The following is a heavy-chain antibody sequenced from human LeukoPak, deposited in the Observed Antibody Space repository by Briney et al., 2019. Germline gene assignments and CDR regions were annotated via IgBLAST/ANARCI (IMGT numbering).Heavy chain of an antibody. CDR2: IRYDGSNK. V-gene: IGHV3-30*02. J-gene: IGHJ6*03. D-gene: IGHD5-18*01. Sequence: GGSLRLSCAASGFTFSSYGMHWVRQAPGKGLEWVAFIRYDGSNKYYADSVKGRFTISRDNSKNTLYLQMNSLRAEDTAVYYCARVGYSYGHPLYYYYMDVWGKGTTVTVSS. CDR1: GFTFSSYG. CDR3: ARVGYSYGHPLYYYYMDV.